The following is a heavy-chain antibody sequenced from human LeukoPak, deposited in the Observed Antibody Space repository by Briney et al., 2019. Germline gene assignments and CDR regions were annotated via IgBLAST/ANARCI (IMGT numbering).Heavy chain of an antibody. D-gene: IGHD3-16*02. CDR3: TTDSIYDYVWGSYRPWSDY. CDR2: INPSGGST. V-gene: IGHV1-46*01. J-gene: IGHJ4*02. Sequence: ASVKVSCKASGYTFTSYYMHWVRQAPGQGLEWMGIINPSGGSTSYAQKFQGRVTMTRDTSTSTVYMELSSLKTEDTAVYYCTTDSIYDYVWGSYRPWSDYWGQGTLVTVSS. CDR1: GYTFTSYY.